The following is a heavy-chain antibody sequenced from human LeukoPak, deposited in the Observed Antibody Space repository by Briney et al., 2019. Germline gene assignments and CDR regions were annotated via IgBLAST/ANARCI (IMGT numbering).Heavy chain of an antibody. V-gene: IGHV1-2*02. Sequence: GASVKVSCKASGYTFTGYYMHWVRQAPGQGLEWMGWINPNSGGTNYAQTFQGRVTMTRDTSISTAYMELSRLRSDDTAVYYCARGRVWFDPWGQGTLVTVSS. CDR2: INPNSGGT. CDR1: GYTFTGYY. J-gene: IGHJ5*02. CDR3: ARGRVWFDP.